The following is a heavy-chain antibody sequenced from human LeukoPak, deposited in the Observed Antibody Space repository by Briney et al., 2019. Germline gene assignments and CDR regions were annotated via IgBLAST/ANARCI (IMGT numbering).Heavy chain of an antibody. CDR2: VYSSGSS. CDR1: GGSMSSYY. CDR3: ARVQLGMDAFDI. Sequence: PSETLSLTCTVSGGSMSSYYWSWIRQPAGKGLEWIGRVYSSGSSNYNPSLESRVTMSQDTSKKQFSLRLTSVTAADTAVYYCARVQLGMDAFDIWGQGTMVTVSS. V-gene: IGHV4-4*07. J-gene: IGHJ3*02. D-gene: IGHD7-27*01.